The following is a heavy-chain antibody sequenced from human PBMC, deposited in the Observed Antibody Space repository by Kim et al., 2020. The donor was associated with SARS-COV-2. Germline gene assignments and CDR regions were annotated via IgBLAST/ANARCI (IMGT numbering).Heavy chain of an antibody. CDR2: IWYDGSNK. D-gene: IGHD2-2*01. CDR1: GFTFSSYG. Sequence: GGSLRLSCAASGFTFSSYGMHWVRQAPGKGLEWVAVIWYDGSNKYYADSVKGRFTISRDNSKNTLYLQMNSLRAEDTAVYYCAREGDCSSTSCYYLDYWGQGTLVTVSS. CDR3: AREGDCSSTSCYYLDY. J-gene: IGHJ4*02. V-gene: IGHV3-33*01.